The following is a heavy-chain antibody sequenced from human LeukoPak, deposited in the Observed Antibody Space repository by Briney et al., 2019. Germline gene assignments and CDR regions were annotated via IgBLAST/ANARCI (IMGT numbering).Heavy chain of an antibody. V-gene: IGHV3-33*01. CDR3: ARAPPYYYDSSGYVY. J-gene: IGHJ4*02. D-gene: IGHD3-22*01. CDR2: IWYDGSNK. CDR1: GFTFSSYG. Sequence: PGRSLRLSCAASGFTFSSYGMHWVRQAPGKGLEWVAVIWYDGSNKYYADSVKGRFTISRDNSKNSLYLQMNSLRAEDTAVYYCARAPPYYYDSSGYVYWGQGTLVTVSS.